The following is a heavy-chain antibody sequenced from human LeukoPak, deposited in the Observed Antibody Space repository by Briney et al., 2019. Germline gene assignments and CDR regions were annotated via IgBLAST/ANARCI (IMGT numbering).Heavy chain of an antibody. CDR2: IYYSGST. J-gene: IGHJ4*02. CDR3: ASSIGWLGSFDY. V-gene: IGHV4-59*08. D-gene: IGHD2-15*01. Sequence: SETLSLTCTVSGGSISSYYWSWIRQPPGKGLEWIGYIYYSGSTNYNPSLKSRVTISVDTSKNQFSLKLSSVTAADTAVYYCASSIGWLGSFDYWGQGTLVTVSS. CDR1: GGSISSYY.